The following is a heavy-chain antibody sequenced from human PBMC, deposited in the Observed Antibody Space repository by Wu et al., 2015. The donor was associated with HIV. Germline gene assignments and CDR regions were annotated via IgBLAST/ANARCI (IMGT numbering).Heavy chain of an antibody. J-gene: IGHJ4*02. Sequence: QVQLVQSGAEVKKPGSSVKVSCKASGGTFSSYAISWVRQAPGQGLEWMGRIIPIFGTANYAQKFQGRVTITADESTSTAVMELRSLTSEDTAVYYCARVSREYTYKPYYLDYWGQGTLVTVSS. CDR2: IIPIFGTA. D-gene: IGHD3-10*01. CDR1: GGTFSSYA. CDR3: ARVSREYTYKPYYLDY. V-gene: IGHV1-69*13.